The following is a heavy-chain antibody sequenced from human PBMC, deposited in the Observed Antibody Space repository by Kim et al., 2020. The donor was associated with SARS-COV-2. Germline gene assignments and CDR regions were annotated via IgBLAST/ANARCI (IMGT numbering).Heavy chain of an antibody. CDR1: GYTFTSYG. J-gene: IGHJ6*03. D-gene: IGHD2-21*01. V-gene: IGHV1-18*01. CDR2: ISAYNGNT. CDR3: ARRRYCGGDCYPGLRYYYYYMDV. Sequence: ASVKVSCKASGYTFTSYGISWVRQAPGQGLEWMGWISAYNGNTNYAQKLQGRVTMTTDTSTSTAYMELRSLRSDDTAVYYCARRRYCGGDCYPGLRYYYYYMDVWGKGTTVTVSS.